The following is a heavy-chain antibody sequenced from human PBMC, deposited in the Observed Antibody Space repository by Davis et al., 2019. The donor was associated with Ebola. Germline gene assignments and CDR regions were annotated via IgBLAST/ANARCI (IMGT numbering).Heavy chain of an antibody. Sequence: GESLKISCAASGFTVSSNYMSWVRQAPGKGLEWVSVIYSGGSTYYADSVKGRFTISRDNSKNTLYLQMNSLRAEDTAVYYCARSLANSYGYGGYYWGQGTLVTVSS. CDR2: IYSGGST. D-gene: IGHD5-18*01. J-gene: IGHJ4*02. V-gene: IGHV3-53*01. CDR3: ARSLANSYGYGGYY. CDR1: GFTVSSNY.